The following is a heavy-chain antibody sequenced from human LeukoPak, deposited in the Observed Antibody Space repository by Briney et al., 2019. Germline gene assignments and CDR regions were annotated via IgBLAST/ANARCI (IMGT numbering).Heavy chain of an antibody. CDR1: GFTFSSYW. CDR3: ATYSSSNAREFQY. J-gene: IGHJ1*01. V-gene: IGHV3-7*01. D-gene: IGHD2-2*01. Sequence: GGSLKLSCEASGFTFSSYWMSWVRQAPGKGLEWVTNIKQDGSETYYVDSVKGRFTISRDNAKNSLYLQMNSLRAEDAAVYYCATYSSSNAREFQYWGQGTLVTVSS. CDR2: IKQDGSET.